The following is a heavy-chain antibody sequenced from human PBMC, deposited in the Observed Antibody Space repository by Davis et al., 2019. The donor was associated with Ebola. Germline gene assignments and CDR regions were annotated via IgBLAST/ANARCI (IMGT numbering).Heavy chain of an antibody. CDR1: GGSISSSNW. CDR2: IYHSGST. Sequence: SETLSLTCAVSGGSISSSNWWSWVRQPPGKGLEWIGEIYHSGSTNYNPSLKSRVTISVDTSKNQFSLKLSSVTAADTAVYYCARLLLPQLQAFDYWGQGTLVTVSS. D-gene: IGHD5-18*01. J-gene: IGHJ4*02. CDR3: ARLLLPQLQAFDY. V-gene: IGHV4-4*02.